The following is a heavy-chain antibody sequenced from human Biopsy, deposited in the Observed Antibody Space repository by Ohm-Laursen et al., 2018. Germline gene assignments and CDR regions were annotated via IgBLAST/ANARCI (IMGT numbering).Heavy chain of an antibody. D-gene: IGHD3-3*01. V-gene: IGHV1-69*17. J-gene: IGHJ4*02. Sequence: ASSVKVSCKASGGTFSNYAISWVRQAPGEGLEWMGGIIAVSGLVNYAPKFQGRVSITVDKSTTTAYMELSNLKSEDTAVYYCATPFQYYDSWGGYPPFDHWGQGTLVTVSS. CDR2: IIAVSGLV. CDR3: ATPFQYYDSWGGYPPFDH. CDR1: GGTFSNYA.